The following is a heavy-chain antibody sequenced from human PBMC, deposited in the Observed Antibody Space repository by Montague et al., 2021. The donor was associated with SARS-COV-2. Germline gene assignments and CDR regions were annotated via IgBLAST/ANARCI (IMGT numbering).Heavy chain of an antibody. D-gene: IGHD4-23*01. V-gene: IGHV1-18*01. CDR3: ARVDPPGQREVTHAFDM. CDR1: GYTFTNYA. J-gene: IGHJ3*02. CDR2: ISAYNGHT. Sequence: SVKVSCKASGYTFTNYAIIWVRQAPGQGLEWMGWISAYNGHTNYAQKFQGKGRVTMTRDTSTSTAYMELSSLRSDDTAVYYCARVDPPGQREVTHAFDMWGQGTMVTVSS.